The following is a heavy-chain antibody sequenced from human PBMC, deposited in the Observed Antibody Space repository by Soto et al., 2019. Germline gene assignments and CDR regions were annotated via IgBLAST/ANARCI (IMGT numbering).Heavy chain of an antibody. Sequence: SLMLSWAASGFTFSSYAMHLVRQAPGKGLEWVAVISYDGSNKYYADSVKGRFTISRDNSKNTLYLQMNSPRAEDTAVYYCAALRAVVPAAIGLYYYYYYGMDVWGQGTTVTVSS. J-gene: IGHJ6*02. CDR2: ISYDGSNK. CDR3: AALRAVVPAAIGLYYYYYYGMDV. D-gene: IGHD2-2*02. CDR1: GFTFSSYA. V-gene: IGHV3-30-3*01.